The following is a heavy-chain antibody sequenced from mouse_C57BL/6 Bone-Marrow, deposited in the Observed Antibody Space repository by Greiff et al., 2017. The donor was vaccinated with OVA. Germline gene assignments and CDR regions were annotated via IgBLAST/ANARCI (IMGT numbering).Heavy chain of an antibody. CDR2: IDPSDSYT. CDR3: AGHLSFDY. CDR1: GYTFTSYW. J-gene: IGHJ2*01. V-gene: IGHV1-69*01. Sequence: QVQLQQPGAELVMPGASVKLSCKASGYTFTSYWMHWVKQRPGQGLEWIGEIDPSDSYTNYNQKFKGKSTLTVDKSSSTAYMQLSSLTSEVSAVYCCAGHLSFDYWGQGTTLTVSS.